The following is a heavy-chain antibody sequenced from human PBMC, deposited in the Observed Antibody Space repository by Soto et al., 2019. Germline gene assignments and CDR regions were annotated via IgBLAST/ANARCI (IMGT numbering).Heavy chain of an antibody. CDR1: GGSFSGYY. Sequence: SETLSLTCAVHGGSFSGYYWSWIRQPPGKGLEWIGEINHSGSTNYNPSLKSRVTISVDTSKNQFSLKLSSVTAADTAVYYCARDTQGGNYVPWGQGTLVTVSS. CDR2: INHSGST. V-gene: IGHV4-34*01. CDR3: ARDTQGGNYVP. J-gene: IGHJ5*02. D-gene: IGHD1-7*01.